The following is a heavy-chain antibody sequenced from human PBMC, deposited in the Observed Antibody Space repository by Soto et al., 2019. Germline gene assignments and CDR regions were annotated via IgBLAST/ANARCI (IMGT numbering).Heavy chain of an antibody. V-gene: IGHV3-11*01. CDR2: ISSSATII. D-gene: IGHD6-19*01. J-gene: IGHJ6*03. CDR1: GFTLSDYY. Sequence: QVQLVESGGGLVKPGGSLRLSCEASGFTLSDYYMTWIRQAPGKGLEWISYISSSATIIYYADSVKGRFTISRDNATTSLYLQMNSLRADDTAVYYCARAVKQWLVGGDYYYYYMDVWGKGTTVTVSS. CDR3: ARAVKQWLVGGDYYYYYMDV.